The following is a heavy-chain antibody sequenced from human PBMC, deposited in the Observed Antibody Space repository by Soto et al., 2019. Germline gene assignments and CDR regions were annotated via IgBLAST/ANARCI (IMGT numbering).Heavy chain of an antibody. D-gene: IGHD3-9*01. Sequence: EVQLLESGGGLVQPGGSLRLSCAASGFTFSNYAMSWVRQAPGQGLEWVSTISGSGGTTYYADCVKGRFTISRDNSKNTLYLQMNILRAEDTAAYYCAKAPHWFPFRAFDIWCQGTMVTVSS. CDR3: AKAPHWFPFRAFDI. CDR2: ISGSGGTT. CDR1: GFTFSNYA. V-gene: IGHV3-23*01. J-gene: IGHJ3*02.